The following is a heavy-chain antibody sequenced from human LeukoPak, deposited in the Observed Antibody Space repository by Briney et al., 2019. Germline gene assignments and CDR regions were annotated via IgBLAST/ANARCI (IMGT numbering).Heavy chain of an antibody. CDR2: IGSNISYI. Sequence: GGSLRLSCAASGFTFSSYTMNWVRQAPGKGLEWVSPIGSNISYIYYADSVKGRFTISRDNPKNSLYLQMNSLSAEDTAVYYCARDNGAKQFDYWGQGTLVIVSA. CDR1: GFTFSSYT. V-gene: IGHV3-21*01. J-gene: IGHJ4*02. CDR3: ARDNGAKQFDY. D-gene: IGHD2-8*01.